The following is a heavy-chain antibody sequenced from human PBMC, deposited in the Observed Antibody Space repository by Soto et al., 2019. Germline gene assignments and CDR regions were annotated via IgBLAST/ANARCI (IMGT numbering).Heavy chain of an antibody. Sequence: QVQLVESGGGVVQPGKSLRLSCAASGFTFSSYGMHWVRQASGKGLEWVAIIWYDGSNQYYAESVKGRFTISRDNSNNTLYVQMNSLRAEDTAVYYCARDLSWFVGVGADSSASGGMDVWGQGTTVTVSS. CDR3: ARDLSWFVGVGADSSASGGMDV. CDR1: GFTFSSYG. D-gene: IGHD1-26*01. J-gene: IGHJ6*02. V-gene: IGHV3-33*01. CDR2: IWYDGSNQ.